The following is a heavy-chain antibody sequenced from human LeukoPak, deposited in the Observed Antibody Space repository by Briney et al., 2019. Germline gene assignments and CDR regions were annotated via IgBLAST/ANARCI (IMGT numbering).Heavy chain of an antibody. CDR2: IYHSGST. D-gene: IGHD6-19*01. J-gene: IGHJ5*02. CDR3: ARGDDSSRWYEAWFDR. V-gene: IGHV4-38-2*01. Sequence: SETLSLTCAVSGYSISSGYYWGWIRQPPGKGLEWIGSIYHSGSTYYNPSLKSRVTISVDTSKNQFSLKLSSVTAADTAVYYCARGDDSSRWYEAWFDRWGQGTLVTVSS. CDR1: GYSISSGYY.